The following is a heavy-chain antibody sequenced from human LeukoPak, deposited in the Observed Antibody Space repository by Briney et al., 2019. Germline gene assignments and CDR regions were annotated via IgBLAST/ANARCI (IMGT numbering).Heavy chain of an antibody. CDR2: IYYNGST. CDR3: ARDASLGSVGRRFDP. CDR1: GGSISSSSYY. Sequence: SETLSLTCTVSGGSISSSSYYWGWIRQPPGKGLEWIGSIYYNGSTYYNPSLKSRVTISVDTSKNQFSLKLSSVTAADTAVYYCARDASLGSVGRRFDPWGQGTRVTVSS. J-gene: IGHJ5*02. D-gene: IGHD1-26*01. V-gene: IGHV4-39*02.